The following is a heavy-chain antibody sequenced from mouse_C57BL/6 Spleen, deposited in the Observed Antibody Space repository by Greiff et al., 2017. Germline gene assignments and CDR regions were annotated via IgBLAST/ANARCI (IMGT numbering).Heavy chain of an antibody. V-gene: IGHV1-53*01. CDR1: GYTFTSYW. D-gene: IGHD1-1*01. Sequence: QVQLQQPGTELVKPGASVKLSCKASGYTFTSYWMHWVKQRPGQGLEWIGNINPSNGGTNYNEKFKSKATLTVAKSSSTAYMQLSRLTSEDSAVYYCARSGDYYGSSYGYFDGWGTGTTVTVSS. J-gene: IGHJ1*03. CDR3: ARSGDYYGSSYGYFDG. CDR2: INPSNGGT.